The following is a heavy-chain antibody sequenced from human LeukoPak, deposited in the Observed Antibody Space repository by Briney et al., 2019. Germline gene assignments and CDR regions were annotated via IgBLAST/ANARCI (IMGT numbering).Heavy chain of an antibody. CDR1: GDSLSSSGDA. CDR2: TYQRSKWSS. V-gene: IGHV6-1*01. CDR3: VRGRASAFDY. J-gene: IGHJ4*02. D-gene: IGHD6-13*01. Sequence: SQTLSLTCVISGDSLSSSGDAWNWIRQSPSGRLEWLGRTYQRSKWSSDYALSVRSRITVDPDTSKNQFSLQLYSVTPEDTAVYYCVRGRASAFDYWDQGTLVTVSS.